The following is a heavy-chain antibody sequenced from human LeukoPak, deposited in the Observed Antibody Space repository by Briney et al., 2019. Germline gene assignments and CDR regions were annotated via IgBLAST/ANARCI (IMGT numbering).Heavy chain of an antibody. CDR2: IIPIFGTA. CDR3: ARENYGDYAVDY. V-gene: IGHV1-69*05. CDR1: GGTFSSYA. D-gene: IGHD4-17*01. J-gene: IGHJ4*02. Sequence: ASVKVSCKASGGTFSSYAISWVRQAPGQGLEWMGRIIPIFGTANYAQKFQGRVTITTDESTSTAYMELSSLRSEDTAVYYCARENYGDYAVDYWGQGTLATVSS.